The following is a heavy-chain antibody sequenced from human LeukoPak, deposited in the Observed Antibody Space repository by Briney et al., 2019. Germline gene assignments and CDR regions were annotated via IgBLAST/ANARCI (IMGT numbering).Heavy chain of an antibody. Sequence: GGSLRLSCAASGFPFGRNAMSWVRQAPGKGLEWVSVISGSGRTTFNADSVKGRFTISRDNSKNTLYLQMNSLRAEDTAVYYRAKTDYGDYFFDYWGQGTLVTVSS. CDR2: ISGSGRTT. J-gene: IGHJ4*02. CDR1: GFPFGRNA. CDR3: AKTDYGDYFFDY. V-gene: IGHV3-23*01. D-gene: IGHD4-17*01.